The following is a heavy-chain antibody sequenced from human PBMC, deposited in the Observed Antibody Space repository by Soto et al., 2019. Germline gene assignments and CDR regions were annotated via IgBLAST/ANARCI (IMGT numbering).Heavy chain of an antibody. D-gene: IGHD3-9*01. CDR3: ATVGDCDWLYRKAFEI. V-gene: IGHV4-31*03. J-gene: IGHJ3*02. CDR1: GGPIGSGGYY. CDR2: IYYSGNT. Sequence: SETLSLTCTVSGGPIGSGGYYWSWIRQHPGKGLEWIGYIYYSGNTYYNPSLKSRVTISLDTSKNQSSLKLSSVTVADTAVYYCATVGDCDWLYRKAFEIWGQGTMVTVSS.